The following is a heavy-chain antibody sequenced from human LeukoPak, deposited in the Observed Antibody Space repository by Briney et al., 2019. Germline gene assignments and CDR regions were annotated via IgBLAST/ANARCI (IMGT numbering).Heavy chain of an antibody. CDR3: ARDRSNDFWSGYAFDI. Sequence: SGGSLRLSCAASGFTFSSYSMNWVRQAPGKGLEWVSYISSSGSTIYYADSVKGRFTISRDNAKNSLYLQMNSLRAEDTAVYYCARDRSNDFWSGYAFDIWGQGTMVTVSS. CDR1: GFTFSSYS. CDR2: ISSSGSTI. J-gene: IGHJ3*02. D-gene: IGHD3-3*01. V-gene: IGHV3-48*04.